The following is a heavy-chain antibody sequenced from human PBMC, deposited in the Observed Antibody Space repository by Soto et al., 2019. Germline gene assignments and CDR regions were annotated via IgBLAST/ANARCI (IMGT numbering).Heavy chain of an antibody. D-gene: IGHD2-2*01. CDR3: AESIGGYCSSTSCGLDY. CDR1: GYTFTSYA. J-gene: IGHJ4*02. V-gene: IGHV1-3*01. Sequence: ASVKVSCKASGYTFTSYAMHWVRQAPGQRLEWMGWINAGNGNTKYSQKFQGRVTITRDTSASTAYMELSSLRSEDTAVYYCAESIGGYCSSTSCGLDYWGQGTLVTVSS. CDR2: INAGNGNT.